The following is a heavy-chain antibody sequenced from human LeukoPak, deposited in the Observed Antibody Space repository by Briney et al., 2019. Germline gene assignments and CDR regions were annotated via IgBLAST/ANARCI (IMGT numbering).Heavy chain of an antibody. J-gene: IGHJ4*02. CDR1: GFTFSSYG. Sequence: GGSLRLSCAASGFTFSSYGMHWVRQAPGRGLEWVAVMWYDGSNKYYANSVKGRFTISRDNSKKTLYMQMNSVRAENTAVYYCANGDYYDSSGYYPFDSWGQGILVTVSS. CDR2: MWYDGSNK. CDR3: ANGDYYDSSGYYPFDS. D-gene: IGHD3-22*01. V-gene: IGHV3-33*06.